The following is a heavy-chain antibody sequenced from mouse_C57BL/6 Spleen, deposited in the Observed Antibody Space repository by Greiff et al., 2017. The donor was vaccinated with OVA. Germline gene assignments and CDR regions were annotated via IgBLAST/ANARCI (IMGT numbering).Heavy chain of an antibody. V-gene: IGHV14-1*01. CDR3: TTSFAFASSYGSSLDY. CDR1: GFNIKDYY. CDR2: IDPEDGDT. D-gene: IGHD1-1*01. J-gene: IGHJ2*01. Sequence: VQLKESGAELVRPGASVKLSCTASGFNIKDYYMHWVKQRPEQGLEWIGRIDPEDGDTEYAPKFQGKATMTADTSSNTAYLQLSSLTSEDTAVYYCTTSFAFASSYGSSLDYWGQGTTLTVSS.